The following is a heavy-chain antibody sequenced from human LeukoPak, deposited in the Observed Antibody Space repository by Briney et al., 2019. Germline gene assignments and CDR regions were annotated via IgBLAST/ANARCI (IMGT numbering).Heavy chain of an antibody. CDR2: IRHAGST. CDR3: ATSPFRGVLGKDS. Sequence: SETLSLTCAVYGGSFSGPFSDHYCTWIRQSPGKGLEWIGDIRHAGSTNYNPSLKSRVSISVDTSKNQFSLNLKSVTAADTAVYYCATSPFRGVLGKDSWGQGTLVTVSS. CDR1: GGSFSGPFSDHY. V-gene: IGHV4-34*01. J-gene: IGHJ4*02. D-gene: IGHD3-10*01.